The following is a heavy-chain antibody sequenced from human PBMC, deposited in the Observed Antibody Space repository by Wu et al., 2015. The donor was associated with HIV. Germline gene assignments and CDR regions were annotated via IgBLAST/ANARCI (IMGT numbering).Heavy chain of an antibody. V-gene: IGHV1-18*01. CDR2: MNPRNGYI. Sequence: LVQSGPEAKRPGASVKVSCKASYILTSYPVGWVRQAPGQRLEWMGWMNPRNGYIQPAQKFQDKIMMSTNNSAHTAYMELRNLTSDDTAIYFCARVQFDPQYYTYFDLWGQGTLVTVSS. D-gene: IGHD3-10*01. CDR3: ARVQFDPQYYTYFDL. CDR1: YILTSYP. J-gene: IGHJ5*01.